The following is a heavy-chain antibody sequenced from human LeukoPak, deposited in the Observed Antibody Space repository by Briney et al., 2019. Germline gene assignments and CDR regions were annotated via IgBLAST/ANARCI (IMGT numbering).Heavy chain of an antibody. CDR1: GFTFSSYG. Sequence: GGSLRLSCAASGFTFSSYGMHWVRQAPGKGLEWVAFIRYDGSNKYYADSVKGRFTISRDNSKNTLYLQMSSLRAEDTAVYYCARTYCSSTSCYWHPCDYWGQGTLVTVSS. D-gene: IGHD2-2*01. J-gene: IGHJ4*02. CDR2: IRYDGSNK. CDR3: ARTYCSSTSCYWHPCDY. V-gene: IGHV3-30*02.